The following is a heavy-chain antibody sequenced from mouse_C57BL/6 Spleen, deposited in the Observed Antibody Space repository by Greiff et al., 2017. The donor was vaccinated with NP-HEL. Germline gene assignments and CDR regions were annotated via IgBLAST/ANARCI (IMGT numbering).Heavy chain of an antibody. CDR3: ARQWDDWYFDV. D-gene: IGHD4-1*01. J-gene: IGHJ1*03. CDR1: GYSITSGYY. CDR2: ISYDGSN. Sequence: EVKLVESGPGLVKPSQSLSLTCSVTGYSITSGYYWNWIRQFPGNKLEWMGYISYDGSNNYNPSLKNRISITRDTSKNQFFLKLNSVTTEDTATYYCARQWDDWYFDVWGTGTTVTVSS. V-gene: IGHV3-6*01.